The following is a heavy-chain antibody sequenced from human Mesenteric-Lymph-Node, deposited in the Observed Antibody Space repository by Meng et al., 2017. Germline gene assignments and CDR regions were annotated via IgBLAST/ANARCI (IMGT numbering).Heavy chain of an antibody. V-gene: IGHV3-21*04. CDR1: GFTFDDYA. Sequence: GESLKISCAASGFTFDDYAMHWVRQAPGKGLEWVSSISSSSSYIYYADSVKGRFTISRDNAKNSLYLQMNNLRAEDMALYYCAKAQPDTAMVIGAAFDIWGQGTMVTVSS. CDR3: AKAQPDTAMVIGAAFDI. J-gene: IGHJ3*02. D-gene: IGHD5-18*01. CDR2: ISSSSSYI.